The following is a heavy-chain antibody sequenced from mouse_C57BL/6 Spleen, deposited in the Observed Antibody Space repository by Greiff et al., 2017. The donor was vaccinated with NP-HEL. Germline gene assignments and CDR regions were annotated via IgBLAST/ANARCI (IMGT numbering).Heavy chain of an antibody. J-gene: IGHJ3*01. CDR3: ARGDGSPFAY. CDR1: GFTFSSYA. CDR2: ISDGGSYT. V-gene: IGHV5-4*03. D-gene: IGHD2-3*01. Sequence: EVNVVESGGGLVKPGGSLKLSCAASGFTFSSYAMSWVRQTPEKRLEWVATISDGGSYTYYPDNVKGRFTISRDNAKNNLYLQMSHLKSEDTAMYYCARGDGSPFAYWGQGTLVTVSA.